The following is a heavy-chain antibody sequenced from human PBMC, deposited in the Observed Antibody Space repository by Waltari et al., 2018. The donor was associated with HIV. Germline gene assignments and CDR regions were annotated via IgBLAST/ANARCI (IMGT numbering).Heavy chain of an antibody. Sequence: EVQLVESGGGLVKPGRSLRLSCTASGFTFGDYAMSWFRQAPGKGLEWVGFIRSKAYGGTTEYAASVKGRFTISRDDSKSIAYLQMNSLKTEDTAVYYCTRVHGDYWGQGTLVTVSS. CDR3: TRVHGDY. J-gene: IGHJ4*02. V-gene: IGHV3-49*05. CDR1: GFTFGDYA. CDR2: IRSKAYGGTT.